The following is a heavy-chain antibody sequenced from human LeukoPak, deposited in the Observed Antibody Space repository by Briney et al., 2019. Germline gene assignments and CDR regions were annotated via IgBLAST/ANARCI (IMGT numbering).Heavy chain of an antibody. CDR3: ARDLSMADLGWFDP. D-gene: IGHD2-8*01. Sequence: SQTLSLTCTVSGYSISSGYDWGWIRQPPGKGLEWIGSIYYRRTTYYNPSLKSRVTISVDTSKNQFSLRLSSMTAADTALYYCARDLSMADLGWFDPWGQGTLVTVSS. CDR1: GYSISSGYD. CDR2: IYYRRTT. V-gene: IGHV4-38-2*02. J-gene: IGHJ5*02.